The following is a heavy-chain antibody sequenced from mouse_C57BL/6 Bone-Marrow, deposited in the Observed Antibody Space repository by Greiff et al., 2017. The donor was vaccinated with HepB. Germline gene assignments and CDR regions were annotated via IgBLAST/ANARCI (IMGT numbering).Heavy chain of an antibody. CDR2: IDPENGDT. CDR1: GFNIKDDY. J-gene: IGHJ1*03. CDR3: TIYYYGSSYVYWYFDV. D-gene: IGHD1-1*01. V-gene: IGHV14-4*01. Sequence: VQLQQSGAELVRPGASVKLYCTASGFNIKDDYMHWVKQRPEQGLEWIGWIDPENGDTEYASKFQGKATITADTSSNTAYLQLSSLTSEDTAVYYCTIYYYGSSYVYWYFDVWGTGTTVTVSS.